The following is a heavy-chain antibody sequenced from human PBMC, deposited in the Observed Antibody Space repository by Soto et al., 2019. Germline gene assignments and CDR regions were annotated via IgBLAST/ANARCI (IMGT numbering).Heavy chain of an antibody. J-gene: IGHJ3*02. CDR2: ISGSGGST. V-gene: IGHV3-23*01. Sequence: EVQLLECGGGLVQPGGSLRLSCAASGFTFSSYAMSWVRQAPGKGLEWVSAISGSGGSTYYADSVKGRFTISRDNSKNTLYLQMNSLRAEDTAVYYCAKIIRYYYDSCGYYYDDAFDIWGQGTMVTVSS. CDR3: AKIIRYYYDSCGYYYDDAFDI. D-gene: IGHD3-22*01. CDR1: GFTFSSYA.